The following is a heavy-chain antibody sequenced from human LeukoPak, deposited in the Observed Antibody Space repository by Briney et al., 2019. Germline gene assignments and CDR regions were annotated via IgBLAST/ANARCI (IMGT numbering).Heavy chain of an antibody. CDR3: ARDDYAPDY. J-gene: IGHJ4*02. CDR1: GFTFMNYN. CDR2: ISDDGNTA. D-gene: IGHD2-2*01. Sequence: GGSLRLSCAASGFTFMNYNMHWVRQAPGKGLEWLSFISDDGNTAYYADSVKGRITISRDDSKSTLFLQVNSLTTEDTAVYYCARDDYAPDYWGQGTLVTVSS. V-gene: IGHV3-30*04.